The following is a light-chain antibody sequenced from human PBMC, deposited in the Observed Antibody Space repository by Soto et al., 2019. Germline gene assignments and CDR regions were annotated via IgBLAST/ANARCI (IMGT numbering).Light chain of an antibody. CDR2: EVN. CDR3: SAYTTSNTLI. J-gene: IGLJ1*01. V-gene: IGLV2-14*01. Sequence: ALTQPASVSGSPGQSVTISCTGTSSDVGGYDYVSWYQQHPGTAPKLILYEVNNRPSGVSNRFSGSKSGNTASLIISGLQTEDVANYYCSAYTTSNTLIFGTGTKVTVL. CDR1: SSDVGGYDY.